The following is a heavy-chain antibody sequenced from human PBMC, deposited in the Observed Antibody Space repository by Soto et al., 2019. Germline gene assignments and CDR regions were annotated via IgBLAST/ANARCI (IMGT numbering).Heavy chain of an antibody. Sequence: PGASLRLSCAASGFTFSTYNFNWVRQAPGQGLEWVSSISSSSSYIYYADSVKGRFTISRDNAKNSLYLQMNSLRAEDTAAYYCARAGRYGVDVWGQGTTVTVSS. V-gene: IGHV3-21*01. CDR2: ISSSSSYI. CDR3: ARAGRYGVDV. J-gene: IGHJ6*02. CDR1: GFTFSTYN. D-gene: IGHD1-26*01.